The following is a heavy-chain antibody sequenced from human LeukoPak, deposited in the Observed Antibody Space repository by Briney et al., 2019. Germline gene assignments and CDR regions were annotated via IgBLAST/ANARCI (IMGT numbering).Heavy chain of an antibody. V-gene: IGHV4-39*01. CDR2: ICYSGST. Sequence: PSETLCLTCTVSGGSISSSSYYWGWIRQPPGKGLEWIVSICYSGSTYYNPALKSRGTISVDTSKNQFSLKLSSVTAADTDVYYCARNWGGRYGESYYYMDVWGKGTTVTVSS. CDR1: GGSISSSSYY. J-gene: IGHJ6*03. D-gene: IGHD4-17*01. CDR3: ARNWGGRYGESYYYMDV.